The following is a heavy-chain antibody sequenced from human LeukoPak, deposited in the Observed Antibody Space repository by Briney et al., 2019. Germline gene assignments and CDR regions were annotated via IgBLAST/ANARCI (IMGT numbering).Heavy chain of an antibody. CDR2: IFDTGST. J-gene: IGHJ2*01. Sequence: SETLSLTCTVSGGSISGYFWCWIRQPPGKGLEWIGYIFDTGSTHYSASLKSRATISVDTSKNRFSLKLSSVTAADTAVYFCARGSWYFDLWGRGTMVTVPS. CDR3: ARGSWYFDL. V-gene: IGHV4-59*01. CDR1: GGSISGYF.